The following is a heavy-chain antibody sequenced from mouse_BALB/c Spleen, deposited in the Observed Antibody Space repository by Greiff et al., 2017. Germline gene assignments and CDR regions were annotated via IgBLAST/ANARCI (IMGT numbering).Heavy chain of an antibody. Sequence: VQLQQSGAELVKPGASVKLSCTASGFNIKDTYMPWVKQRPEQGLEWIGRIDPANGNTKYDPKFQGKATITADTSSNTAYLQLSSLTSEDTAVYYCAYYYGSSYVRFAYWGQGTLVTVSA. J-gene: IGHJ3*01. V-gene: IGHV14-3*02. CDR1: GFNIKDTY. CDR2: IDPANGNT. CDR3: AYYYGSSYVRFAY. D-gene: IGHD1-1*01.